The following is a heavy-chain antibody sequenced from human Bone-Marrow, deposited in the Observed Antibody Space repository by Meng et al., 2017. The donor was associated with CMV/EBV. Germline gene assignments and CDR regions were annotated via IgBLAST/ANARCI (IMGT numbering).Heavy chain of an antibody. D-gene: IGHD1-26*01. CDR1: GFTCSSYE. V-gene: IGHV3-7*01. J-gene: IGHJ4*02. CDR2: IKQDGSEK. CDR3: ARDCQGGSYVNY. Sequence: GEDLKISWAASGFTCSSYEMNWVRQAPGKGLEWVANIKQDGSEKYYVDSVKGRFTISRDNAKNSLYLQMNSLRAEDTAVYYCARDCQGGSYVNYWGRGTLVTVSS.